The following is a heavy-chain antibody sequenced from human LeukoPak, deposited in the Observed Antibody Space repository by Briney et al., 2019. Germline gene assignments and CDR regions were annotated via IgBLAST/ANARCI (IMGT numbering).Heavy chain of an antibody. J-gene: IGHJ4*02. V-gene: IGHV4-39*01. CDR3: AKLTCSSTFCPLDY. Sequence: SETLSLTCTVSGGSISSSSFFWAWIRQPPGKGLEWIGTVSYSGTTYYSPSLKSRVTISVDTSKNQFSLRLTSVTAADTALYYCAKLTCSSTFCPLDYWGQGTLVTVSS. CDR2: VSYSGTT. D-gene: IGHD2-2*01. CDR1: GGSISSSSFF.